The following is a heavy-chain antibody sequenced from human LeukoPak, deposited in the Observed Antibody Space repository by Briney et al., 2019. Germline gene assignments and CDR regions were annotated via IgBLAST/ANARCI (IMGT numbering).Heavy chain of an antibody. CDR2: INHSGST. D-gene: IGHD3-22*01. CDR1: GGSFSGYY. V-gene: IGHV4-34*01. CDR3: ARGPYYYDSSGYYRGAFDI. Sequence: KTSETLSLTCAVYGGSFSGYYWSWIRQPPGKGLEWIGEINHSGSTNYNPSLKSRVTISVDTSKNQFSLKLSSVTAADTAVYYCARGPYYYDSSGYYRGAFDIWGQGTMVTVSS. J-gene: IGHJ3*02.